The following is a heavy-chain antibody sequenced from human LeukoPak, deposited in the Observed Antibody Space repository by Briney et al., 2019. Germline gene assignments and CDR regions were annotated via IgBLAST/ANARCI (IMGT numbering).Heavy chain of an antibody. CDR1: GYTLTSYY. CDR2: INPSGGST. J-gene: IGHJ4*02. CDR3: ARATVTTKARIDY. Sequence: ASVKVSCKASGYTLTSYYMHWVRQAPGQGLEWMGIINPSGGSTTYAQKFQGRVTMTRDTSTSTVYMELSSLRSEDTAVYYCARATVTTKARIDYWGQGTLVTVSS. V-gene: IGHV1-46*01. D-gene: IGHD4-17*01.